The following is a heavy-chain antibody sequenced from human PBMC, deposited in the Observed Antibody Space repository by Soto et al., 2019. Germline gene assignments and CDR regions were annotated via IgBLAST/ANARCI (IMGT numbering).Heavy chain of an antibody. V-gene: IGHV3-48*01. Sequence: GGSLRLSCAASGFTFSSYSMNWVRQAPGKGLEWVSYISSSSSTIYYADSVKGRFTISRDNAKNSLYLQMNSLRAEDTAVYYCARPHYYGSGRDRASWYFDLWGRGTLVTVSS. CDR2: ISSSSSTI. D-gene: IGHD3-10*01. J-gene: IGHJ2*01. CDR1: GFTFSSYS. CDR3: ARPHYYGSGRDRASWYFDL.